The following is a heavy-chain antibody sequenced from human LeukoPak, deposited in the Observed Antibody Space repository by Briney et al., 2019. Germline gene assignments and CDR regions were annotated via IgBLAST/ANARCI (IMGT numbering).Heavy chain of an antibody. CDR3: AGWYYYYGMDV. Sequence: SETLSLTGAVYGGSFSGYYWSWIRQPPGKGLEWIGEINHSGSTNYNPSLKSRVTISVDTSKNQFSLKLSSVTAADTAVYYCAGWYYYYGMDVWGQGTTVTVSS. CDR2: INHSGST. J-gene: IGHJ6*02. V-gene: IGHV4-34*01. CDR1: GGSFSGYY. D-gene: IGHD6-19*01.